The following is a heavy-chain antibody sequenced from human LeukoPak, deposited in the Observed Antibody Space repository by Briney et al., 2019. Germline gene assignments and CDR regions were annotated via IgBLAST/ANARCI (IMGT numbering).Heavy chain of an antibody. CDR1: GGSFSGYY. CDR2: INHSGST. J-gene: IGHJ4*02. CDR3: ARDGSPAGYSYGTGY. V-gene: IGHV4-34*01. D-gene: IGHD5-18*01. Sequence: SETLSLTCAVYGGSFSGYYWSWLRQPPGKGLEWIGEINHSGSTNYNPSLKSRVTMSVDTSKNQFSLKLSSVTAADTAVYYCARDGSPAGYSYGTGYWGQGTLVTVSS.